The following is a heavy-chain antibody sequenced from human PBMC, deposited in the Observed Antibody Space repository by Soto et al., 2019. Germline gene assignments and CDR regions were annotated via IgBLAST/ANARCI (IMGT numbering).Heavy chain of an antibody. CDR2: IDPSDSYT. CDR3: ATHDYFFRVGYSSPGAFDV. Sequence: GESLKISCKGSGYSFTTYWISWVRQMPGKGLEWMGRIDPSDSYTNYSPSFQGHVTISADKSISTAYLQWSSLQASDTAMYYCATHDYFFRVGYSSPGAFDVWGKGTMVTGSS. CDR1: GYSFTTYW. J-gene: IGHJ3*01. V-gene: IGHV5-10-1*01. D-gene: IGHD3-22*01.